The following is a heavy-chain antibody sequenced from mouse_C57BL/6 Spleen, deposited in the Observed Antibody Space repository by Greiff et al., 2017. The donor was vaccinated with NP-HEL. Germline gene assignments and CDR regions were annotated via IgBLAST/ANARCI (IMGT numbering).Heavy chain of an antibody. Sequence: VQLKQSGPELVKPGDSVKISCKASGYSFTGYFMNWVMQSHGKSLEWIGRINPYNGDTFYNQKFKGKATLTVDKSSSTAHMELRSLTSEDSAVYYCAIGNYYGSSPYYFDYWGQGTTLTVSS. CDR2: INPYNGDT. D-gene: IGHD1-1*01. CDR1: GYSFTGYF. CDR3: AIGNYYGSSPYYFDY. J-gene: IGHJ2*01. V-gene: IGHV1-20*01.